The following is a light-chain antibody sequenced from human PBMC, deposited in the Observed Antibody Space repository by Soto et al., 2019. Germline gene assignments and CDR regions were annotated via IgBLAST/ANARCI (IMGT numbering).Light chain of an antibody. CDR1: HDIGNS. V-gene: IGKV1-33*01. CDR2: DAY. CDR3: QKSDHLPL. Sequence: DIQMTQSPPSLSASVVYRVTITCQASHDIGNSLNWYQHKPGKAPKLVIYDAYNLETGVPSTFSGSGFGTDFTFTISSLRPEDIATYYCQKSDHLPLFGPGTKVDIK. J-gene: IGKJ3*01.